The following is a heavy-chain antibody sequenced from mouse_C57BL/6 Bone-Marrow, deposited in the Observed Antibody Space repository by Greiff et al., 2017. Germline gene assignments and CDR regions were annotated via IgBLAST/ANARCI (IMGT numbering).Heavy chain of an antibody. J-gene: IGHJ4*01. CDR1: GYTFTDYN. V-gene: IGHV1-22*01. Sequence: EVQLQQSGPELVKPGASVKMSCKASGYTFTDYNMHWVKQNHGKSLEWIGYINPNNGGTSYNQKFKGKATLTVTKSSSTAYMELRSLTSEDSAVYYCAREGDGSYAMDYWGQGTSVTVSS. D-gene: IGHD3-3*01. CDR3: AREGDGSYAMDY. CDR2: INPNNGGT.